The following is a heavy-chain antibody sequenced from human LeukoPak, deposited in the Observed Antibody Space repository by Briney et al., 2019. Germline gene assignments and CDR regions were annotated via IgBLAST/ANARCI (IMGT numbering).Heavy chain of an antibody. CDR3: ARQRITQRKYFQH. J-gene: IGHJ1*01. V-gene: IGHV4-61*02. Sequence: SQTLSLTCTVSGGSISSGSYYWSWIRQPAGKGLEWIGRIYTSGSTNYNPSLKSRVTISVDTSKNQFSLKLSSVTAADTAVYYCARQRITQRKYFQHWGQGTLVTVSS. D-gene: IGHD3-10*01. CDR1: GGSISSGSYY. CDR2: IYTSGST.